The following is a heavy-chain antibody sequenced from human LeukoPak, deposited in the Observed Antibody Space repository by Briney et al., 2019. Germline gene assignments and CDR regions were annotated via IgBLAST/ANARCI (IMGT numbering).Heavy chain of an antibody. CDR2: IFYSGST. CDR1: GGSISTSNYY. V-gene: IGHV4-39*07. J-gene: IGHJ2*01. CDR3: ARGWHYYDSSGYYYDWYFDL. D-gene: IGHD3-22*01. Sequence: PSETLSLTCTVSGGSISTSNYYWGWIRQPPGKGLEWIGNIFYSGSTYYSPSLKSRVTISVDTSKNQFSLKLSSVTAADTAVYYCARGWHYYDSSGYYYDWYFDLWGRGTLVTVSS.